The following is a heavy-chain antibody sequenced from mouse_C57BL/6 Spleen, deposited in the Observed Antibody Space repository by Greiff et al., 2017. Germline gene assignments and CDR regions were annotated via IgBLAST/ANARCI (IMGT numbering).Heavy chain of an antibody. CDR3: ASDGGLGAMDY. V-gene: IGHV5-4*03. CDR2: ISDGGSYT. CDR1: GFTFSSYA. D-gene: IGHD2-4*01. J-gene: IGHJ4*01. Sequence: EVKLMESGGGLVKPGGSLKLSCAASGFTFSSYAMSWVRQTPEKRLEWVATISDGGSYTYYPDNVKGRFTISRDNAKNNLYLQMSHLKSEDTAMYYCASDGGLGAMDYWGQGTSVTVSS.